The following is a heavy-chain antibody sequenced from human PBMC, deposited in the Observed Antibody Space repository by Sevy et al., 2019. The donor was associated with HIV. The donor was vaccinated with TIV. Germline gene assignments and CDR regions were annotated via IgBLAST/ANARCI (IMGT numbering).Heavy chain of an antibody. J-gene: IGHJ3*02. CDR2: ISSSSSSI. CDR3: ARAKVWVDALDI. V-gene: IGHV3-48*02. CDR1: GFTFSTYT. Sequence: GGSLRLSCAASGFTFSTYTMNWVRRAPGKGLEWVSYISSSSSSIYYADSVKGRFTISRDNADNSLFLQMNSLRDEATAVYYCARAKVWVDALDIWGQGTMVTVSS. D-gene: IGHD1-26*01.